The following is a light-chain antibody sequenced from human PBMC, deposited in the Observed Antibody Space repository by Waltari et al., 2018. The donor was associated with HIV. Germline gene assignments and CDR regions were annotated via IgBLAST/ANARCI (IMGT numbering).Light chain of an antibody. CDR2: GAS. CDR1: QSVSTN. V-gene: IGKV3D-15*01. J-gene: IGKJ2*01. Sequence: EIVMTQSPVTLSVSPGERATLSCRASQSVSTNLAWYQQRPGHAPRLLIYGASTRATGIPARFSGSGSGTEFTLTISSLQSEDFAAYFCQQYNNWPPYTFGQGTKVEIK. CDR3: QQYNNWPPYT.